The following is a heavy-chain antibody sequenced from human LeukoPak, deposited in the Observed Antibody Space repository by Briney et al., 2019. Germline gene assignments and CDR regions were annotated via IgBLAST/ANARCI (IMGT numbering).Heavy chain of an antibody. D-gene: IGHD4-23*01. CDR2: INPNSGGT. V-gene: IGHV1-2*02. J-gene: IGHJ4*02. CDR1: GGTFSSYA. CDR3: ARVLQSSGKLDY. Sequence: GSSVKVSCKASGGTFSSYAISWVRQAPGQGLEWMGWINPNSGGTYCAQKFQGRVTMTRDTSISTAYMELSRLRSDDTAVFYCARVLQSSGKLDYWGQGTLVTVSS.